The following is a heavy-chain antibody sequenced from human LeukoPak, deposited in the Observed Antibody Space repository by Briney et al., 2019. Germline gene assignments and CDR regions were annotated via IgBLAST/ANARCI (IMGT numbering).Heavy chain of an antibody. D-gene: IGHD5-18*01. Sequence: SETLSLTCTVSGGSISSSSYYWGWIRQPPGKGLEWIGSIYYSGSTYYNPSLKSRVTISVDTSKNQFSLKLSSVTAADTAVYYCARGSVQLWFGWFDPWGQGTLVTVSS. CDR3: ARGSVQLWFGWFDP. J-gene: IGHJ5*02. V-gene: IGHV4-39*07. CDR1: GGSISSSSYY. CDR2: IYYSGST.